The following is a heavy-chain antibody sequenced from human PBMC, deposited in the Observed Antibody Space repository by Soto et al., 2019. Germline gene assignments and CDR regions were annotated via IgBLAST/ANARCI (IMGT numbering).Heavy chain of an antibody. CDR2: INTDGLS. V-gene: IGHV4-4*07. CDR1: GVSITSYY. J-gene: IGHJ6*02. CDR3: ARVPVAVAATEDYYGLDV. D-gene: IGHD2-15*01. Sequence: SETLSLTCSVSGVSITSYYWSWTRQSAGGGLEWMGRINTDGLSTYSPSFKSRLTMSLDTSKNQVSLRLISVTAADTAVYFCARVPVAVAATEDYYGLDVWGQGTTVTV.